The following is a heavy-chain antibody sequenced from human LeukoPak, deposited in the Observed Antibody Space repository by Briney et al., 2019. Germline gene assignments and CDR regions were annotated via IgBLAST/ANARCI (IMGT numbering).Heavy chain of an antibody. V-gene: IGHV3-33*01. CDR2: IWYDGSNK. Sequence: PGRSLRLSCAASGFTFSSYGMHWVRQAPGKGLEWVAVIWYDGSNKYYADSVKGRFTISRDNSKNTLYLQMKSLRAEDTAVYYCARESYGDYVGYWFDPWGQGTLVTVSS. J-gene: IGHJ5*02. D-gene: IGHD4-17*01. CDR3: ARESYGDYVGYWFDP. CDR1: GFTFSSYG.